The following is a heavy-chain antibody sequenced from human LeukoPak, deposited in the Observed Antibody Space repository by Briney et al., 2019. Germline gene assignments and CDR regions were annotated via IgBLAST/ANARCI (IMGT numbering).Heavy chain of an antibody. Sequence: SETLSLTCAVYGGSFSGYYWSWIRQPPGKGLEWIGEINHSGSTNYNPSLKSRVTISVDTSKNQFSLKLSSVTAADTAVYYCARGLMGGYVMFDYWGQGTLVTVSS. D-gene: IGHD5-12*01. V-gene: IGHV4-34*01. J-gene: IGHJ4*02. CDR2: INHSGST. CDR1: GGSFSGYY. CDR3: ARGLMGGYVMFDY.